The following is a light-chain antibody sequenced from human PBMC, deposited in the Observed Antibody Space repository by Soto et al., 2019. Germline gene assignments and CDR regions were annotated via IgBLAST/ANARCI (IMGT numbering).Light chain of an antibody. Sequence: QSVLTQPPSVSGAPGQRVTISCTGSSSNIGAGYDVHWYQQLPGTASKFLIYGNSNRPSGVPDRFSGSKSGTSASLAITGLQAEDEADYYCQSYDSSLSGWVFGGGTKLTVL. J-gene: IGLJ3*02. CDR2: GNS. V-gene: IGLV1-40*01. CDR3: QSYDSSLSGWV. CDR1: SSNIGAGYD.